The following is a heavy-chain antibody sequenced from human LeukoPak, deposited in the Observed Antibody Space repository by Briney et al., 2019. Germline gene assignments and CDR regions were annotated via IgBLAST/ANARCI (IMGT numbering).Heavy chain of an antibody. J-gene: IGHJ2*01. CDR2: MNPAGDDA. CDR1: GYTFTSYA. Sequence: ASVNVSCKASGYTFTSYAMNWVRQATGQGLEWMGWMNPAGDDAGYAQKFQGRMTLTRDTSVSTVYMELDSLTSEDTAVYYCARGAVTTAVHWHFSLWGRGTLVTVSS. CDR3: ARGAVTTAVHWHFSL. V-gene: IGHV1-8*02. D-gene: IGHD4-17*01.